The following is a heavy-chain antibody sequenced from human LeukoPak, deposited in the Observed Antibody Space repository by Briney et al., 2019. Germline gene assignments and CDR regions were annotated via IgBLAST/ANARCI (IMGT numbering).Heavy chain of an antibody. V-gene: IGHV1-46*01. CDR3: ARAGSGSHLKLDS. Sequence: GASVKVSCKASGYTFTGYYMHWVRQAPGQGLEWMGIINPSGGSTSYTQKFQGRVTMTRDTSTSTVYMELSSLRSEDTAVYYCARAGSGSHLKLDSWGQGTLVTVSS. D-gene: IGHD1-26*01. CDR2: INPSGGST. J-gene: IGHJ4*02. CDR1: GYTFTGYY.